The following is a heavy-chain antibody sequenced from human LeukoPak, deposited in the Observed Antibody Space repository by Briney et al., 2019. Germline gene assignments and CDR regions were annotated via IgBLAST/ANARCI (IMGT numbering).Heavy chain of an antibody. D-gene: IGHD6-13*01. V-gene: IGHV1-8*01. CDR1: GYTFTSYD. J-gene: IGHJ4*02. Sequence: ASVKVSCKASGYTFTSYDINWVRQATGQGLEWMGWMNPNSGNTGYAQKFQGRVTMTRNTSISTAYMELSSLRSEDTAVYYCARASQRAAAGTTTPGYWGQGTLVTVSS. CDR3: ARASQRAAAGTTTPGY. CDR2: MNPNSGNT.